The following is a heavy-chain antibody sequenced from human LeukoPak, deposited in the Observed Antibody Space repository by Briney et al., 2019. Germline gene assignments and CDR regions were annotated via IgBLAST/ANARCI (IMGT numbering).Heavy chain of an antibody. CDR1: GGSISSYY. V-gene: IGHV4-59*01. CDR3: ARTYYDFWSGYYEDY. Sequence: SETLSLTCTVSGGSISSYYWSWIRQPPGRGLEWIGYIYYSGSTNYNPSLKSRVTISVDTSKNQFSLKLSSVTAADAAVYYCARTYYDFWSGYYEDYWGQGTLVTVSS. D-gene: IGHD3-3*01. CDR2: IYYSGST. J-gene: IGHJ4*02.